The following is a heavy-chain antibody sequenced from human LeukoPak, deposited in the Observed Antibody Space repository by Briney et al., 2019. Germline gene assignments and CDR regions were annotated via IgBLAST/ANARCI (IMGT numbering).Heavy chain of an antibody. Sequence: GGSLRLSCAASGFTVSGTYMNWVRQTPGKGLEWVSVIYAGGSIFYADSVRGRFTISRDNSKNTLYLQMNSLRAEDTAVYYCAKQGSGWDVDYWGQGTLVTVSS. CDR1: GFTVSGTY. CDR3: AKQGSGWDVDY. V-gene: IGHV3-53*01. CDR2: IYAGGSI. D-gene: IGHD6-19*01. J-gene: IGHJ4*02.